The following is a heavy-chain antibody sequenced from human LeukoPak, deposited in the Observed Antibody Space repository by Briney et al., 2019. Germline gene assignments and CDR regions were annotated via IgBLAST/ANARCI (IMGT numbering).Heavy chain of an antibody. D-gene: IGHD3-16*01. CDR2: LYSDGNI. V-gene: IGHV3-53*05. CDR3: SRGVEPLAANTLAY. J-gene: IGHJ4*02. CDR1: GFTDITND. Sequence: PGGSLRLSCAASGFTDITNDMTWVRQPRGKGLEWVSVLYSDGNIKYKDSVQGRFTISRGNSKNTLYLEMKNLSPDDTAVYYCSRGVEPLAANTLAYWGQGTLVTVSS.